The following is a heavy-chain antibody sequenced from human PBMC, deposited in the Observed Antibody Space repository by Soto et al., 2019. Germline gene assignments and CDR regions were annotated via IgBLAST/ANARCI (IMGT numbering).Heavy chain of an antibody. CDR1: RGSISSADYY. J-gene: IGHJ6*02. Sequence: QVQLQESGPGLVKPSQTLSLTCTVSRGSISSADYYWNWIRQPPGKGLEWIGYIYYSGNAYYNPSLKSRLSISVDTSKNQFSLKVNSVTAADTAVYYCARLGKLDTTLGGGVDVWGPGTTVTVSS. V-gene: IGHV4-30-4*01. CDR3: ARLGKLDTTLGGGVDV. CDR2: IYYSGNA. D-gene: IGHD5-18*01.